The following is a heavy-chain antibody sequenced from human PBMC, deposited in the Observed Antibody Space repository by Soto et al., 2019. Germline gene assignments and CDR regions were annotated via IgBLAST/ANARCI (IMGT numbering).Heavy chain of an antibody. J-gene: IGHJ4*02. D-gene: IGHD6-13*01. Sequence: SLGRDCSAYGFNSDDYAIHWVRQAPGKGLAWVSGISWNSGSIGYADSVKGRFTISRDNAKNSLYLQMNRLRAEDRDLYYCAKAPYSSSWSFDYWGQGTLVTVYS. V-gene: IGHV3-9*02. CDR3: AKAPYSSSWSFDY. CDR1: GFNSDDYA. CDR2: ISWNSGSI.